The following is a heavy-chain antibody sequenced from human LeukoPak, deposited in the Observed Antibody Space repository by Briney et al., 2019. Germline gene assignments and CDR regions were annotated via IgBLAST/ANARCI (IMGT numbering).Heavy chain of an antibody. CDR1: GFTFSSYG. CDR3: ARERSWIQLWIDAFDI. Sequence: GGSLRLSCAAPGFTFSSYGMHWVRQAPGKGLEWGAVIWDDGSNKYYADSVKGRFTISRDNSKNTLYLQMNSLRAEDTAVYYCARERSWIQLWIDAFDIWGQGTMVTVPS. CDR2: IWDDGSNK. V-gene: IGHV3-33*01. J-gene: IGHJ3*02. D-gene: IGHD5-18*01.